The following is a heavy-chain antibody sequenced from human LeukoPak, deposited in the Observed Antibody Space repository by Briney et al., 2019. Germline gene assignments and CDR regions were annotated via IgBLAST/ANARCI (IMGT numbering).Heavy chain of an antibody. CDR2: IWYDGSNK. CDR3: ARDRMTTNYYYGMDG. D-gene: IGHD4-17*01. Sequence: PGRSLRLSCAASGFTFSSYGMHWVRQAPGKGLEWVAVIWYDGSNKYYADSVKGRFTISRDNSKNTLYLQMNSLRAEDTAVYYCARDRMTTNYYYGMDGWGQGTTVTVSS. J-gene: IGHJ6*02. V-gene: IGHV3-33*01. CDR1: GFTFSSYG.